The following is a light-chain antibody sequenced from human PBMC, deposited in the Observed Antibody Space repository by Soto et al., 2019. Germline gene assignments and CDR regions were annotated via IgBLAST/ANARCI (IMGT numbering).Light chain of an antibody. CDR3: QQAYINPRT. Sequence: DIQMTQSPSSLSASIGDRVTITCRASQSISIYLNWYQQKPGKAPKVQIYAASTLQSGVPSRFSGSGSGTDFTLTISNLQPEDFASYYCQQAYINPRTFGPGTKVDIK. J-gene: IGKJ1*01. CDR1: QSISIY. V-gene: IGKV1-39*01. CDR2: AAS.